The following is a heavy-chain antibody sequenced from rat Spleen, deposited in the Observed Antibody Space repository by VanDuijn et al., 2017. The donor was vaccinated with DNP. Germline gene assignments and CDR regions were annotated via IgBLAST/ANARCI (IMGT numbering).Heavy chain of an antibody. J-gene: IGHJ3*01. Sequence: QVQLKESGPGLVQPSQTLSLTCTVAGFSLTSYNVHWVRQPPGKGLEWMGIIWNTGGTRYNSALKSRLTISKDTSKSQVFLKVNSLQTEDTAIYFCTRDYYSSSFVYWGQGTLVTVSS. V-gene: IGHV2-41*01. CDR3: TRDYYSSSFVY. CDR2: IWNTGGT. CDR1: GFSLTSYN. D-gene: IGHD1-2*01.